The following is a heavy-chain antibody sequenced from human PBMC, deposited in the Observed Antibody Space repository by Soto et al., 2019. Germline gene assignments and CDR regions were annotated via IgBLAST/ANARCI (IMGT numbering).Heavy chain of an antibody. Sequence: QAHLVQSGPEVKKPGASVKVSCKGSGYIFTSYGIAWVRQAPGQGLEWMGWISANNGNTEYAQKFQGRVTVTRDTSTSTAYLELRSLRSDDTAFYYCARGRYGDYWGQGALVTVSS. D-gene: IGHD4-17*01. CDR3: ARGRYGDY. J-gene: IGHJ4*02. CDR2: ISANNGNT. CDR1: GYIFTSYG. V-gene: IGHV1-18*01.